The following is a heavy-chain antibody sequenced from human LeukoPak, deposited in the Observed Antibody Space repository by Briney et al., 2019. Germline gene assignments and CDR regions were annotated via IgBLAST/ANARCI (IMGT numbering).Heavy chain of an antibody. CDR3: TKDSQGSYDGFWYGTYGMDV. Sequence: PGGSLRLSRVASGFSFNTFALTWVRQAPGKGLEWVSTISDYPHYADSVRGRFTISRDNSRKTVFLQMNSLTPEDAATYYCTKDSQGSYDGFWYGTYGMDVWGQGTTVTVSS. V-gene: IGHV3-23*05. D-gene: IGHD3-16*01. J-gene: IGHJ6*02. CDR1: GFSFNTFA. CDR2: ISDYP.